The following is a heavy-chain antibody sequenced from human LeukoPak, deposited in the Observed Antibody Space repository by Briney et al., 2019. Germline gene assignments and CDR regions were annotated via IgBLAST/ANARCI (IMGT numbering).Heavy chain of an antibody. CDR3: ARERGYCTGTNCYGFDY. CDR2: ITSSSTTI. J-gene: IGHJ4*02. V-gene: IGHV3-48*01. Sequence: GGSLRLSCAASGFTFSSYSMNWVRQAPGKGLEWVSKITSSSTTIYYADSVKGRFTISRDNAKNSLYLQLNSLRAEDTAVYYCARERGYCTGTNCYGFDYWGQGTLVTVTS. CDR1: GFTFSSYS. D-gene: IGHD2-2*01.